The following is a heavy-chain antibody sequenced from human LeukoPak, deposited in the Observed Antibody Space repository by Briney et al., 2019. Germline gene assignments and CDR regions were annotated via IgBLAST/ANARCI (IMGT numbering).Heavy chain of an antibody. J-gene: IGHJ6*03. V-gene: IGHV4-34*01. D-gene: IGHD3-22*01. CDR2: IYYSGST. Sequence: SETLSLTCAVYGGSFSGYYWSWIRQPPGKGLEWIGSIYYSGSTYYNPSLKSRVTISVDTSKNQFSLKLSSVTAADTAVYYCARPHSSGYYYYMDVWGKGTTVTVSS. CDR3: ARPHSSGYYYYMDV. CDR1: GGSFSGYY.